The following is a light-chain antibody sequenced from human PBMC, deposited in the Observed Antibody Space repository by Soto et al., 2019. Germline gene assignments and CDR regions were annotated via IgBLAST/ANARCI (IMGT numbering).Light chain of an antibody. Sequence: QAVVTPPSSLSASPGASASLTCTLRSGINVGTYRIYWYQQKPGSPPQYLLRYKSDSDKQQGSGVPSRFSGSKDASANAGILLISGLQSEDEADYYCMIWHSSAWVFGGGTQLTVL. CDR1: SGINVGTYR. J-gene: IGLJ2*01. CDR3: MIWHSSAWV. V-gene: IGLV5-45*02. CDR2: YKSDSDK.